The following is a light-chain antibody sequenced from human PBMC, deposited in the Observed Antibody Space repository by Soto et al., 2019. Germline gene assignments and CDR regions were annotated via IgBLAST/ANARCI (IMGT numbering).Light chain of an antibody. Sequence: EIVMTQSPATLSVPPGEGATLSCRASQGIGSTLAWYQQKPGQTPRLLIYDTSIRATGVPARFRGSASGTEFTLTITCLQSEDFAVYYCQHYANWPLTFGGGTKV. CDR2: DTS. CDR3: QHYANWPLT. CDR1: QGIGST. V-gene: IGKV3-15*01. J-gene: IGKJ4*01.